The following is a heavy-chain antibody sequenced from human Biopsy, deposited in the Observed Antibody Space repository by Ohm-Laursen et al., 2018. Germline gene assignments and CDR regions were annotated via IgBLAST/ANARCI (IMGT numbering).Heavy chain of an antibody. D-gene: IGHD5-12*01. CDR3: ARADMVTTIVDY. V-gene: IGHV1-69*06. CDR2: IIPIFQTT. CDR1: GGTFSASG. Sequence: SSVKVSCKVIGGTFSASGISWVRLAPGHGLEFVGGIIPIFQTTHYAQRFQGRVALTADKSTGTAYMELNRLISDDTAVYYCARADMVTTIVDYWGQGTLVTVSS. J-gene: IGHJ4*02.